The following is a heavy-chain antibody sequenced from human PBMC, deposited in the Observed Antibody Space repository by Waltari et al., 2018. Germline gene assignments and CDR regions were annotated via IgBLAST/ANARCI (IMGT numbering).Heavy chain of an antibody. CDR1: GGFISSDSYY. J-gene: IGHJ3*02. D-gene: IGHD5-12*01. CDR2: IYYSGRT. CDR3: TRTRYSYVLDAFNI. Sequence: QLQLQESGPGLVKPSETLSLTCTVSGGFISSDSYYWGWIRQSPGKGLEWIGSIYYSGRTYHNPALKSRVTISVDTSKNHCSLKLRSVTAADTAVYYCTRTRYSYVLDAFNIWGQGTMVSVSS. V-gene: IGHV4-39*02.